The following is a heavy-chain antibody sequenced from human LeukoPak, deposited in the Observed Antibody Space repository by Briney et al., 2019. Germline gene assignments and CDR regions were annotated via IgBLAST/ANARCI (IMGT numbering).Heavy chain of an antibody. J-gene: IGHJ3*02. CDR3: ARERQDTIVHSGAFDI. CDR2: VASDGSQP. V-gene: IGHV3-30-3*01. D-gene: IGHD3-10*01. Sequence: GKSLRLSCGASGFTLGTYIMHWVRQAPGKGLRWVGAVASDGSQPFYIQSVRGRFTISRDNSKNTLYSQMNTLRAEDTAVYFCARERQDTIVHSGAFDIWGQGTMVTVSS. CDR1: GFTLGTYI.